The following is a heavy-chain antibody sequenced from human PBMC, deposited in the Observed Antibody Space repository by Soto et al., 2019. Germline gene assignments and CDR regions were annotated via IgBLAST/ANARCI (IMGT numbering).Heavy chain of an antibody. V-gene: IGHV1-69*13. CDR1: GGTFSSYA. CDR2: IIPIFGTA. Sequence: GASVKVSCKASGGTFSSYAISWVRQAPGQGLEWMGGIIPIFGTANYAQKFQGRVTITADESTSTAYMELSSLRSEDTAVYYCAREYDSSGYYQYYFDYWGQGTLVTVS. J-gene: IGHJ4*02. CDR3: AREYDSSGYYQYYFDY. D-gene: IGHD3-22*01.